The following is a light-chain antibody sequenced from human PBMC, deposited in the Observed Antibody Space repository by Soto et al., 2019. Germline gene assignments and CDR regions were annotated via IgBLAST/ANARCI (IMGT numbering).Light chain of an antibody. J-gene: IGKJ1*01. Sequence: MSQSPATLSVSPGERVTLSCRASQNIYNHMSWFLQKPGQAPRLLIYGASSRATGIPDRFSGSGSGTDFTLTISRLEPEDFAVYYCQQYGSSWTFGQGTKVDIK. CDR3: QQYGSSWT. CDR1: QNIYNH. V-gene: IGKV3-20*01. CDR2: GAS.